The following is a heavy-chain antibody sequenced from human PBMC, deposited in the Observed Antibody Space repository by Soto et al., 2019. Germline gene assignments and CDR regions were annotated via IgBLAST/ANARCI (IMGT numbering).Heavy chain of an antibody. CDR2: IIPIFGTA. CDR3: ARGSGWYINYYYYGMDV. CDR1: GGTFSSYA. J-gene: IGHJ6*02. Sequence: GASVKVSCKASGGTFSSYAISWVRQAPGQGLEWMGGIIPIFGTANYAQKFQGRVTITADESTSTAYMELSSLRSEDTAVYYCARGSGWYINYYYYGMDVWGQGTTVTVYS. V-gene: IGHV1-69*13. D-gene: IGHD6-19*01.